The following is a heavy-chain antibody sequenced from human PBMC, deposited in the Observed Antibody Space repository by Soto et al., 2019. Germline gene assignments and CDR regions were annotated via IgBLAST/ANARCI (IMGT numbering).Heavy chain of an antibody. Sequence: GGSLRLSCAASGFTFSSYAMSWVRQAPGKGLEWVSAISGSGGSTYYADSVKGRFTISRDNSKNTLYLQMNSLRAEDTAVYYCAKDIVATSYYYYYYGMDVWGQGTTVTVSS. CDR2: ISGSGGST. CDR1: GFTFSSYA. J-gene: IGHJ6*02. D-gene: IGHD5-12*01. V-gene: IGHV3-23*01. CDR3: AKDIVATSYYYYYYGMDV.